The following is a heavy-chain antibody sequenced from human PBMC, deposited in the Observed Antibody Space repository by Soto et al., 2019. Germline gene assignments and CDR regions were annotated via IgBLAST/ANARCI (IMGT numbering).Heavy chain of an antibody. Sequence: ASVKVSCKASGYRFTSYGISWVRQAPGQGPEWMGWISGHNGNTNHPQSLQGRVIMTTDTSRNTAYMELRSLRSDDTAVYYCARHRFNYYDDTVYYYFEYWGQGTLVTVSS. CDR2: ISGHNGNT. D-gene: IGHD3-22*01. V-gene: IGHV1-18*04. CDR3: ARHRFNYYDDTVYYYFEY. CDR1: GYRFTSYG. J-gene: IGHJ4*02.